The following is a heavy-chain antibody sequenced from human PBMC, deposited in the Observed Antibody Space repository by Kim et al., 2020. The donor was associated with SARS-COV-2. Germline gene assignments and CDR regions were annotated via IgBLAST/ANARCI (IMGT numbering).Heavy chain of an antibody. CDR2: INHSGST. CDR1: GGSFSGYY. J-gene: IGHJ4*02. Sequence: SETLSLTCAVYGGSFSGYYWSWIRQPPGKGLEWIGEINHSGSTNYNPSLKSRVTISVDTSKNQFSLKLSSVTAADTAVYYCARGADYGDYYYFDYWGQGTLVTVSS. D-gene: IGHD4-17*01. CDR3: ARGADYGDYYYFDY. V-gene: IGHV4-34*01.